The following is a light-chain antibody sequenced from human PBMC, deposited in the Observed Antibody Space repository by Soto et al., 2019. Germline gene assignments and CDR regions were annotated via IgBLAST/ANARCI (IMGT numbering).Light chain of an antibody. J-gene: IGLJ2*01. CDR2: SND. CDR3: ASWDDSRKGVV. CDR1: SSNIGSNT. Sequence: QSVLTQPPSASGTPGQRVTISCSGSSSNIGSNTVTWYQHLPGTAPKLLIYSNDQRPSGVPDRFSGSKSGTSASLAISGLQSEDEADYYCASWDDSRKGVVFGGGTKLTVL. V-gene: IGLV1-44*01.